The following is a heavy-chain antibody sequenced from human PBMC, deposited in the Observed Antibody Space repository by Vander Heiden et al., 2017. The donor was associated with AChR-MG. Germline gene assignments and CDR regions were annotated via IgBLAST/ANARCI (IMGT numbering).Heavy chain of an antibody. D-gene: IGHD4-17*01. V-gene: IGHV3-33*01. CDR1: GFTFSSYG. CDR2: IWYDGSNK. J-gene: IGHJ4*02. CDR3: AREESGTTTVDLGYFDY. Sequence: QVQLVESGGGVVPPGRSLRLSCAASGFTFSSYGMHWVRQAPGKGLEGVAVIWYDGSNKYYADSVKGRVTISRDNSKNTLYLQMNSLRAEDTAVYYCAREESGTTTVDLGYFDYWGQVTLVTVSS.